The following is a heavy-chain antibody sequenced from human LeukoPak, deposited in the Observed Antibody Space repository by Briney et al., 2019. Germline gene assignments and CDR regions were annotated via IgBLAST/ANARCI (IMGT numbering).Heavy chain of an antibody. V-gene: IGHV3-23*01. CDR1: GFTFSSYA. CDR2: ISGSGGIT. CDR3: AGSYYDFWSGYSFGY. J-gene: IGHJ4*02. D-gene: IGHD3-3*01. Sequence: GGSLRLSCAASGFTFSSYAMSWVRQAPGKGLEWVSGISGSGGITYYADSVRGRFTISRDNSKNTLYLQMNSLRAEDTAVYYCAGSYYDFWSGYSFGYWGQGTLVTVSS.